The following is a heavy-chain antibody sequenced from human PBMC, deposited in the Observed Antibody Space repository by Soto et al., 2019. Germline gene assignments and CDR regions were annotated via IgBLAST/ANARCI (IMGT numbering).Heavy chain of an antibody. D-gene: IGHD3-16*02. V-gene: IGHV1-46*01. CDR3: ASGGGRLGELSSPFDY. Sequence: QVQLVQSGAEVKKPGASVKVSCKASGYTFTSYYMHWVRQAPGQGLEWMGIINPSGGSTSYAQKIQGRVTMTRDTSTSTVYLALRSLRSEDTAVYYCASGGGRLGELSSPFDYCGQRTLVTVYS. CDR2: INPSGGST. J-gene: IGHJ4*02. CDR1: GYTFTSYY.